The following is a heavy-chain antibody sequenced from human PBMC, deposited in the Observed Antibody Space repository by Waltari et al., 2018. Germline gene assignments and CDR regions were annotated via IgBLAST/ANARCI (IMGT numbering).Heavy chain of an antibody. J-gene: IGHJ3*02. Sequence: QVQLQQWGAGLLKPSETLSLTCAVYGGSFSGYYWIWIRQPPGKGLEWIGEINHSGSTNYNPSLKSRVTISVDTSKNQFSLKLSSVTAADTAVYYCTRAGRLSNDAFDIWGQGTMVTVSS. V-gene: IGHV4-34*01. CDR2: INHSGST. CDR1: GGSFSGYY. D-gene: IGHD2-21*01. CDR3: TRAGRLSNDAFDI.